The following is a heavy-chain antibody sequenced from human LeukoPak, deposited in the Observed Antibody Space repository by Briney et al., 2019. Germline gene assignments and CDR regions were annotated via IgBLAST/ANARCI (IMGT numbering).Heavy chain of an antibody. D-gene: IGHD2-21*01. J-gene: IGHJ5*01. Sequence: SVKVSCKASGDTFNSFALTWVRQAPGQGLEWMGRIIPISATTNYAQKFQGRVALTADISTSTAYMGLSGLRSEDTAIYYCARLQDVSYSYGEDDSWGLGTLVTVSS. CDR2: IIPISATT. CDR1: GDTFNSFA. V-gene: IGHV1-69*06. CDR3: ARLQDVSYSYGEDDS.